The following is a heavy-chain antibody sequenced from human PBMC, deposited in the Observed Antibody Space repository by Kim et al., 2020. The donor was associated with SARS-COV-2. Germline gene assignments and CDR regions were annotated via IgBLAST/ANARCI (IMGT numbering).Heavy chain of an antibody. CDR3: AGDRTTDLSGFDY. Sequence: YAPTVQGRDPMTRDTSTSTVYMEMSSLRSEDTAVYYCAGDRTTDLSGFDYWGQGTLVTVSS. V-gene: IGHV1-46*01. J-gene: IGHJ4*02. D-gene: IGHD4-4*01.